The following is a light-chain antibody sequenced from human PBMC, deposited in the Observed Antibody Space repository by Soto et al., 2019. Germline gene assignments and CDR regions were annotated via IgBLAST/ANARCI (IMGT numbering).Light chain of an antibody. Sequence: EIVLTQSPGTLSLSPGERATLSCRASQSVSSTYLAWYQQKPGQAPRHLIYGASIRATGIPDRFSGSGSGEDFTLTISRLKPEDFAVYYCQQYGSSPRTFGQGTKVEIK. V-gene: IGKV3-20*01. CDR2: GAS. CDR1: QSVSSTY. J-gene: IGKJ1*01. CDR3: QQYGSSPRT.